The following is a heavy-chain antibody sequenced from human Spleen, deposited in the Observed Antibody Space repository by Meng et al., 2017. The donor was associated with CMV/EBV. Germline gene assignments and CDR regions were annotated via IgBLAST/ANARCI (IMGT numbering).Heavy chain of an antibody. J-gene: IGHJ5*02. V-gene: IGHV4-59*01. CDR3: ARGTLDMPRFWSGYNWFDP. D-gene: IGHD3-3*01. Sequence: SETLSLTCTVSGGSLSSYYWSWIRQPPGKGLEWIGYMYSSGSTNYNSPLKSRVTISEDTSKNQVYLKLTSVTAADTAVYYCARGTLDMPRFWSGYNWFDPWGQGTLVTVSS. CDR1: GGSLSSYY. CDR2: MYSSGST.